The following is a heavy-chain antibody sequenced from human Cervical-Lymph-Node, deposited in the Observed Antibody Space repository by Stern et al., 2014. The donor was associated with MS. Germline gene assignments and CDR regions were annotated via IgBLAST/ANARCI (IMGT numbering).Heavy chain of an antibody. CDR2: INPSGGST. D-gene: IGHD1-26*01. Sequence: DQLVESGAEVKKPGASVKVSCKASGYTFTSYYMHWVRQAPGQGLEWMGIINPSGGSTSYAQKFQGRVTMTRDTSTSTVYMELSSLRSEDTAVYYCARDGYALVGSYPNWFDPWGQGTLVTVSS. CDR1: GYTFTSYY. V-gene: IGHV1-46*01. J-gene: IGHJ5*02. CDR3: ARDGYALVGSYPNWFDP.